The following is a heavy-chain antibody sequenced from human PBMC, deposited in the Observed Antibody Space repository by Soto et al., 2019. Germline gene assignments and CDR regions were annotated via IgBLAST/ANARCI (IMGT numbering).Heavy chain of an antibody. Sequence: QVQLVESGGGLVKPGGSLRLSCAASGFTFSDYYMSWIRQAPGTGLEGGSYISSSGSTIYYADSVKGRFTISRDNAQISLGLQMNSLRAEEKAVYYCAGHLMRGRSSTLPKREASYYFNYCGQGTLVTVSS. J-gene: IGHJ4*02. D-gene: IGHD2-2*01. V-gene: IGHV3-11*01. CDR3: AGHLMRGRSSTLPKREASYYFNY. CDR1: GFTFSDYY. CDR2: ISSSGSTI.